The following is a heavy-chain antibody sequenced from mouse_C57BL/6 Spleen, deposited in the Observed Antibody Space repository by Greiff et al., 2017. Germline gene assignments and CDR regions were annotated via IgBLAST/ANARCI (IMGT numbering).Heavy chain of an antibody. Sequence: EVKVVESGGDLVKPGASLKLSCAASGFTFSSYGMSWVRQTPDKRLEWVATISSGGSYTYYPDSVKGRFTISRDNAKNTLYLQMSSLKSEDTAMYYCASVVDYWGQGTSVTVSS. J-gene: IGHJ4*01. CDR3: ASVVDY. CDR1: GFTFSSYG. CDR2: ISSGGSYT. V-gene: IGHV5-6*01.